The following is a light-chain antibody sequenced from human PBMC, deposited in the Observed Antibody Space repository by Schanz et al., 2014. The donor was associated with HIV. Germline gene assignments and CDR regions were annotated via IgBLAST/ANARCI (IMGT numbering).Light chain of an antibody. V-gene: IGKV1-17*01. CDR1: QDIGND. Sequence: DIQMTQSPSSQSASVRDRVTLTCRASQDIGNDLGWYQQKPGQAPKRLIYAASKLQSGVPSRFIGSGSGTEFTLTISSLQSEDSATYYCQQYSSYPPTFGQGTRLEIK. CDR3: QQYSSYPPT. CDR2: AAS. J-gene: IGKJ5*01.